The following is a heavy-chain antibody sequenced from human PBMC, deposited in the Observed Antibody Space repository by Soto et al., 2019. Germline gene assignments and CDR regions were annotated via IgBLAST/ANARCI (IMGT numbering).Heavy chain of an antibody. CDR2: ISDDGSQK. CDR1: GFPFSRFG. J-gene: IGHJ6*02. V-gene: IGHV3-30*18. CDR3: AKAGASGSFAYYGMDV. D-gene: IGHD1-26*01. Sequence: QVQLVESGGGVVQPGQSLRLSCTASGFPFSRFGMHWVRQAPGKGLEWLSVISDDGSQKYYGDSVKGRFTISRDNSKSSLYLQMNSRNAEYTAVYWCAKAGASGSFAYYGMDVWGQGTTVTVSS.